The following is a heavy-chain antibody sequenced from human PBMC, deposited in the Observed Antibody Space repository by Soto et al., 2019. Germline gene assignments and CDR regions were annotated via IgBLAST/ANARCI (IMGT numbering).Heavy chain of an antibody. CDR1: GYTFTDYY. CDR3: SRVAQGSKNSDYYYGMDV. CDR2: INPNSGGT. V-gene: IGHV1-2*02. J-gene: IGHJ6*02. Sequence: GASVKVSCKASGYTFTDYYMHWVRQAPGQGLEWMGWINPNSGGTNYAQKFQGRVTMTRDTSISTAYMELSRLRSDDTAVYYCSRVAQGSKNSDYYYGMDVWGQGTTVTVSS. D-gene: IGHD5-18*01.